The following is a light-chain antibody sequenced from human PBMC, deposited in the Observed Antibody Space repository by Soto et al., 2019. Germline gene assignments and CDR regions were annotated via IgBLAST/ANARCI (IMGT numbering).Light chain of an antibody. CDR1: QSVNSNL. V-gene: IGKV3-20*01. CDR3: HQNVSSPHT. J-gene: IGKJ2*01. CDR2: DAS. Sequence: EIVLTQSPGTLSLSPGEGATVSCRASQSVNSNLLAWFQQKAGQAPRLLIHDASRRATGIPNWCSSSGSGTDFTLSISRLESEDFAVYYCHQNVSSPHTFGQGTKLEIK.